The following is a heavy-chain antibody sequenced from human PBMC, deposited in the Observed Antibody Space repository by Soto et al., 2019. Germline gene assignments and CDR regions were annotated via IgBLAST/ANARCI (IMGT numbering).Heavy chain of an antibody. CDR1: GYTFTSYG. J-gene: IGHJ6*02. CDR2: ISAYNGNT. V-gene: IGHV1-18*04. D-gene: IGHD2-15*01. CDR3: ASDGRSIVRIRPYTGPHYYYGMDV. Sequence: QVQLVQSGAEVKKPGASVKVSCKASGYTFTSYGISWVRQAPGQGLEWMGWISAYNGNTNYAQKLQGRVTMTTDTSTSTAYMELRSVRSDDPAVYYCASDGRSIVRIRPYTGPHYYYGMDVWGQGTTVTVSS.